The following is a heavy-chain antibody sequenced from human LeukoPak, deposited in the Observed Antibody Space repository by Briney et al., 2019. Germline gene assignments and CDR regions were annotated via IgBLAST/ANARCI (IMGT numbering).Heavy chain of an antibody. Sequence: PSETLSLTCAVSGGSISSNSYYWGWIRQPPGKGLGWIGSIYYSGSTYYNPSLKSRVTISVDTSKNQFSLKLSSVTAADTAVYYCARGQRIAARLYYYYMDVWGKGTTVTVSS. CDR3: ARGQRIAARLYYYYMDV. J-gene: IGHJ6*03. CDR2: IYYSGST. V-gene: IGHV4-39*01. D-gene: IGHD6-6*01. CDR1: GGSISSNSYY.